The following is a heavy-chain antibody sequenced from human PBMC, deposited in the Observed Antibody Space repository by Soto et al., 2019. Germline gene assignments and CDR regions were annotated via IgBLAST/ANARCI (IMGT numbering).Heavy chain of an antibody. J-gene: IGHJ4*02. V-gene: IGHV1-58*01. CDR3: AADLTIAVAGNLGY. CDR1: GYTFTSSA. Sequence: GASVKVSCKASGYTFTSSAVQWVRQARGQRLEWIGWIVVGSGNTNYAQKFQERVTITRDMSTSTAYMELSSLRSEDTAVYYCAADLTIAVAGNLGYWGQGTLVTVSS. CDR2: IVVGSGNT. D-gene: IGHD6-19*01.